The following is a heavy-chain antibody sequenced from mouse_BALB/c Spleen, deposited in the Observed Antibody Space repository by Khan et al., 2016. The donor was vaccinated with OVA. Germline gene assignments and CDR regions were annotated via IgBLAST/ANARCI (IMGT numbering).Heavy chain of an antibody. V-gene: IGHV1-4*01. J-gene: IGHJ2*01. Sequence: QIQLQQSGAELARPGASVKMSCKASGYTFTNYSMHWVKQRPGQGLEWIGYINPSSGYTNYNQNFNDKATFTTDRSSNTAYMQLSSLTSDDSAFFSCVRIPIPPDYFDYWGQGTTRTVSS. CDR2: INPSSGYT. CDR3: VRIPIPPDYFDY. CDR1: GYTFTNYS.